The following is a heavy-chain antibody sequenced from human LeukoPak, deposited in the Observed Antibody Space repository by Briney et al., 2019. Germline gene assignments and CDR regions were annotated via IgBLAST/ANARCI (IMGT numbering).Heavy chain of an antibody. D-gene: IGHD6-19*01. CDR1: GFTFSSYW. V-gene: IGHV3-30-3*01. CDR3: ASSVWLALDY. CDR2: ISYDGSNK. J-gene: IGHJ4*02. Sequence: PGGSLRLSCAASGFTFSSYWMNWARQAPGKGLEWVAVISYDGSNKYYADSVKGRFTISRDNSKNTLYLQMNSLRAEDTAVNYCASSVWLALDYWGQGTLVTVSS.